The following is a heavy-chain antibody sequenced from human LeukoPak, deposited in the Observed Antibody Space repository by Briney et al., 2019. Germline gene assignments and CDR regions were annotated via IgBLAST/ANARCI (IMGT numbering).Heavy chain of an antibody. D-gene: IGHD3-16*01. Sequence: PSETLSLTCTVSGGSISSYYWSWIRQPPGKGLEWIGYIYYSGSTNYNPSLKGRVTISVDTSKNQFSLKLSSVTAADTAVYYCARDRESFGMDVWGQGTTVTVSS. J-gene: IGHJ6*02. CDR2: IYYSGST. V-gene: IGHV4-59*01. CDR1: GGSISSYY. CDR3: ARDRESFGMDV.